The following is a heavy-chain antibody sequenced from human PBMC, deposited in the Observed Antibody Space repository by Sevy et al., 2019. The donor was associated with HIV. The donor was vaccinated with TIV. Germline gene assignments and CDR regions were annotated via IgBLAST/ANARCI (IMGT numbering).Heavy chain of an antibody. D-gene: IGHD3-10*01. J-gene: IGHJ4*02. CDR3: ARGIQAGVDY. CDR2: MNPNIGST. V-gene: IGHV1-8*01. CDR1: GYTFNLLD. Sequence: ASVQVSCKASGYTFNLLDINWVRQAPGQGPEWMGWMNPNIGSTGYGQKFQGRVTMTRDTSISTAYMELSSLTSEDTAVYYCARGIQAGVDYWGQGTLVTVSS.